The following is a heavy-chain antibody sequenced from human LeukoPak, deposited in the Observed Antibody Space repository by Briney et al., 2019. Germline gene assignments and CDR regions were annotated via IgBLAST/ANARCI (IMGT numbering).Heavy chain of an antibody. CDR3: TTSYYYDSSGFPIDY. D-gene: IGHD3-22*01. J-gene: IGHJ4*02. CDR2: IKSKTDGGTT. Sequence: EWVXRIKSKTDGGTTDYAAPVKGRFTISRDDSKNTLYLQMNSLKTEDTAVYYCTTSYYYDSSGFPIDYWGQGTL. V-gene: IGHV3-15*01.